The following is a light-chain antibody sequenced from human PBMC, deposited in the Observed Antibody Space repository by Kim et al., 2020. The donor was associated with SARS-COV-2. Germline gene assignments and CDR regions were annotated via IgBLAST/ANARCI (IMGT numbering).Light chain of an antibody. CDR2: DAS. CDR1: QSVSSN. V-gene: IGKV3-20*01. Sequence: LSPGERATRSCRASQSVSSNLAWYQQKPGQAPRLLMYDASSRATGIPDRFSGSGSGTDFTLTISRLEAEDFAVYYCQQYGRSKLTFGGGTKVDSK. CDR3: QQYGRSKLT. J-gene: IGKJ4*01.